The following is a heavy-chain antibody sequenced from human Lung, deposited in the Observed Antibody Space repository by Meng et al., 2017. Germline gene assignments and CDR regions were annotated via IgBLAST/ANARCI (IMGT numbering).Heavy chain of an antibody. CDR2: ISHSGST. Sequence: QLQLQESGSGLVKPSQTLSLTCAVSGGSISSGGYYWSWIRQPPGKGLEWIGYISHSGSTYYNPSLKNRVTISVDRSKNQFSLRLTSVTAADTAVYSCARSGYCSGSSCYGSFDSWGQGTLVTVSS. J-gene: IGHJ4*02. D-gene: IGHD2-15*01. CDR3: ARSGYCSGSSCYGSFDS. V-gene: IGHV4-30-2*01. CDR1: GGSISSGGYY.